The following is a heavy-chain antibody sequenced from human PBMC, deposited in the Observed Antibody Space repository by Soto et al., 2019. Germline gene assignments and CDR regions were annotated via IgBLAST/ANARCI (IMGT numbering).Heavy chain of an antibody. Sequence: QVQLQESGPGLVKPSETLSLTCTVSGGSISSNYWSWIRQPPGRGLEWIGFIYYSGITDSNPSLRSGVARSLDTSKNKLSLMLSSVTAADTAVYYCARPWGIAPAVWYFDLWGRGTLVNVSS. CDR2: IYYSGIT. D-gene: IGHD6-13*01. CDR1: GGSISSNY. J-gene: IGHJ2*01. V-gene: IGHV4-59*08. CDR3: ARPWGIAPAVWYFDL.